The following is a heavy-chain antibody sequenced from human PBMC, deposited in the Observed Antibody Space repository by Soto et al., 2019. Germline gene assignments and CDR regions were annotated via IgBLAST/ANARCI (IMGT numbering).Heavy chain of an antibody. V-gene: IGHV3-21*01. CDR2: ISSTSIYI. J-gene: IGHJ4*02. CDR1: GFTFSSYS. D-gene: IGHD1-26*01. Sequence: PGGFLRLSCAASGFTFSSYSMNWVRQAPGKGLEWVSTISSTSIYIYYADSVRGRFTISRDNAKNSRYLQMNSLRAEDTAIYYCSTVHLSLLNYDFRCQALLVSLSA. CDR3: STVHLSLLNYDF.